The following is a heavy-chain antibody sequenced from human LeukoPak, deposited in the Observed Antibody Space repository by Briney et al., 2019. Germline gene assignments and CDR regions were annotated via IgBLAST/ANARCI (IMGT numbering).Heavy chain of an antibody. V-gene: IGHV1-18*01. J-gene: IGHJ4*02. D-gene: IGHD2-2*01. CDR1: GYTFTSYY. CDR3: AGSLGYCTSNFCYLKY. Sequence: ASVKVSCKASGYTFTSYYIHWVRQVAGQGLEWMGWISAQHGQTEYAPNSQDRVTMTTDTYTNTAYMELRSLRSDDTAVYYCAGSLGYCTSNFCYLKYWGQGTLVTVSS. CDR2: ISAQHGQT.